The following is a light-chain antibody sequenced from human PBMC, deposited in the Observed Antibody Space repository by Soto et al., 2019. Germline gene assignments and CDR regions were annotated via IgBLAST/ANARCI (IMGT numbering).Light chain of an antibody. CDR1: QSVSSS. J-gene: IGKJ1*01. CDR2: GAS. CDR3: QQYNNWWT. Sequence: EIVMTQSPATLSVSPGERATLSCRASQSVSSSLAWYQQKPGQAPRLLIYGASTRATGIPARFRGSGSGTDFTLTISSLQSEDFAVYYCQQYNNWWTLSQGTKVDIK. V-gene: IGKV3-15*01.